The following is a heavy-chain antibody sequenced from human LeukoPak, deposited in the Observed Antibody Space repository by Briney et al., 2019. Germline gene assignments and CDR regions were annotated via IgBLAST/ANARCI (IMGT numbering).Heavy chain of an antibody. D-gene: IGHD2-8*02. Sequence: GGSLRLSCAASGFTFSSYAMSWVRQAPGMGLEWVSTINGSGSSTYYADSVKGRFTISRDNSKKTLYLQMNTLRAEDTAVYYCASILNDYWGQGILVTVSS. CDR2: INGSGSST. CDR1: GFTFSSYA. CDR3: ASILNDY. J-gene: IGHJ4*02. V-gene: IGHV3-23*01.